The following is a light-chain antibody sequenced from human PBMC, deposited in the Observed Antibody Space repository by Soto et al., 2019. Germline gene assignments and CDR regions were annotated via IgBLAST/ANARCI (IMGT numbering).Light chain of an antibody. CDR2: HDS. V-gene: IGLV3-21*02. J-gene: IGLJ2*01. Sequence: SYDLTQPPSVSVAPGQTASISCGGDSIEIKNVHWYQQRPGQAPVVVVYHDSDRPSGIPERFSGSNSGNSATLTISRVEAGDEADYYCQVWDSNNDHMVFGGGTKLTVL. CDR1: SIEIKN. CDR3: QVWDSNNDHMV.